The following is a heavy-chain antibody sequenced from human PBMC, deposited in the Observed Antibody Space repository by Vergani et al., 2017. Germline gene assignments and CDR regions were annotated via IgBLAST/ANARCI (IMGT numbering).Heavy chain of an antibody. J-gene: IGHJ4*02. CDR1: GFTVSSNY. V-gene: IGHV3-53*01. D-gene: IGHD2-2*02. Sequence: EVQLVESGGGLIQPGGSLRLSCAASGFTVSSNYMSWVRQAPGKGLEWVSVIYSGGSTYYADSVKGRFTISRDTSKNTLYLKMNSLRAEDTAVYFCAKDQDIVVVPAAIWGYWGQGTLVTVSS. CDR2: IYSGGST. CDR3: AKDQDIVVVPAAIWGY.